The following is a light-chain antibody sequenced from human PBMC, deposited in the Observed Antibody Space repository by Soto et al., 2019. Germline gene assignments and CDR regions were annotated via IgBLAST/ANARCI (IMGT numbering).Light chain of an antibody. CDR1: QIISSW. Sequence: DIQMTQSPSTLSAPVGDRVTLTCRASQIISSWLAWYQQKPGKAPKLLIYKASSLESGVPSRFSGSGSGTEFTLTISSLQPDDFATYYCQQYNSYSPYTFGQGTKVDIK. J-gene: IGKJ2*01. CDR3: QQYNSYSPYT. CDR2: KAS. V-gene: IGKV1-5*03.